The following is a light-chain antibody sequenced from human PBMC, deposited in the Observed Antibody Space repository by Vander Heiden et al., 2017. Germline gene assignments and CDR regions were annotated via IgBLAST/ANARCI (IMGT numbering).Light chain of an antibody. V-gene: IGLV6-57*01. J-gene: IGLJ3*02. Sequence: NLMLTQPHSVSESPGKTVTISCTRSSGSIASSYVQWYQQRPGSSPTTLIYENNQRPSGVPDRFSGSIDSSSNAASLTISGLKTEDEADYYCQYYDNNDLVVFGGGTKLTVL. CDR1: SGSIASSY. CDR2: ENN. CDR3: QYYDNNDLVV.